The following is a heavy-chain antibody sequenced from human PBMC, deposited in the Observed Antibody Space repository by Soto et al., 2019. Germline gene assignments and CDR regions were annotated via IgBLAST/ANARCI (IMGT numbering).Heavy chain of an antibody. J-gene: IGHJ4*02. CDR3: ARRDYVYIWGSYDS. CDR2: ISASGGST. V-gene: IGHV3-23*01. D-gene: IGHD3-16*01. CDR1: GFTFSSYA. Sequence: EVQLLESGGGLVQSGGSLRLSCAASGFTFSSYAMGWVRQAPGKGLQWISVISASGGSTYYADSVKGRFTISRDNSKDTLFLHMSRLRAEDTAVYYCARRDYVYIWGSYDSWGQGTLVTVSS.